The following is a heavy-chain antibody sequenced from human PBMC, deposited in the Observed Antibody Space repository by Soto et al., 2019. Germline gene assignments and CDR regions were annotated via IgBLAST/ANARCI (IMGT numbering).Heavy chain of an antibody. V-gene: IGHV1-2*02. CDR3: AIGYCSNGVCYLDYYGLDV. J-gene: IGHJ6*02. D-gene: IGHD2-8*01. Sequence: ASVKVSCKPSTYTFSDYYIHWVRQAPGQGLEWMGWINPNSGGTNFAQSFQGRITMTRDTSITTAYMEMRSLRPDDTAVYYCAIGYCSNGVCYLDYYGLDVGGQ. CDR2: INPNSGGT. CDR1: TYTFSDYY.